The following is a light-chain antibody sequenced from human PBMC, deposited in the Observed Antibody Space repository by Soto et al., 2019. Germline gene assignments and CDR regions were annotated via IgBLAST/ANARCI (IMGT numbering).Light chain of an antibody. J-gene: IGLJ3*02. CDR2: EVS. CDR3: SSYTSSGTHWV. Sequence: QSALTQPASVSGSPGQSITISCTGTTTDVGGYNYVSWYQQHPGKAPKLMIHEVSNRPSGISNRFSGSKSGNTASLTISGLQAEDEADYYCSSYTSSGTHWVFGGGTKLTVL. CDR1: TTDVGGYNY. V-gene: IGLV2-14*01.